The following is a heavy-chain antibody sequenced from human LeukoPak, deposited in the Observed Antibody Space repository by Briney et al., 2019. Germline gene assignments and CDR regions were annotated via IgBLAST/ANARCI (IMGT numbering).Heavy chain of an antibody. V-gene: IGHV4-4*07. CDR3: ARDPLILFFYDYRNPNPFDY. CDR1: GGSISSYY. J-gene: IGHJ4*02. D-gene: IGHD4-11*01. CDR2: IYTSGST. Sequence: NASETLSLTCTVSGGSISSYYWSWIRQPAGKGLEWIGRIYTSGSTNHNPSLKSRVTMSVDTSKNQFSLKLSSVTAADTAVYYCARDPLILFFYDYRNPNPFDYWGQGTLVTVSS.